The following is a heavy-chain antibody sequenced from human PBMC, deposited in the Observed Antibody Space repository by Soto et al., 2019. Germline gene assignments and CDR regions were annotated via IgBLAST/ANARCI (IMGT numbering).Heavy chain of an antibody. V-gene: IGHV1-69*08. CDR3: AKVGGTTSSKWFDP. J-gene: IGHJ5*02. Sequence: QVQLVQSWAEVKKPGSSVKLSCKASGGPFSSYHISWVRQAPGQGLEWVGRIIPILGRAHNAQHFQGRVTITADTSTNTAYMELSSLTSEDTAVYYCAKVGGTTSSKWFDPWGHGTLVTVSS. CDR2: IIPILGRA. D-gene: IGHD2-2*01. CDR1: GGPFSSYH.